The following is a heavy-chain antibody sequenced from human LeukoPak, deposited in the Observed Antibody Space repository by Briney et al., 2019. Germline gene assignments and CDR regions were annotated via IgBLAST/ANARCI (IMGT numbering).Heavy chain of an antibody. J-gene: IGHJ4*02. D-gene: IGHD2-2*01. CDR2: ISGSGGST. CDR3: AKDCGDGYCSSTSCYPGAFDY. V-gene: IGHV3-23*01. Sequence: GGSLRLSCAASGFTFSSYAMSWVRQAPGKGLEWVSAISGSGGSTYYADSVKGRFTISRDNSKNTLYLQMNSLRAEDTAVYYCAKDCGDGYCSSTSCYPGAFDYWGQGTLVTVSS. CDR1: GFTFSSYA.